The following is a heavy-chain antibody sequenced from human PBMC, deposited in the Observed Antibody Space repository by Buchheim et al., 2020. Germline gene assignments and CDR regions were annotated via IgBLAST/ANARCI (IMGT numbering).Heavy chain of an antibody. Sequence: QVQLQQWGAGLLKPSETLSLTCAVYGGSFSGYYWSWIRQPPGKGLEWIGEINHSGSTNYNPSLKSRVTISADTSKNQFSLKLSSVTAADTAVYYCAREGYYYGSGSYYPYYYYGMDVWGQGTT. CDR1: GGSFSGYY. CDR2: INHSGST. D-gene: IGHD3-10*01. J-gene: IGHJ6*02. CDR3: AREGYYYGSGSYYPYYYYGMDV. V-gene: IGHV4-34*01.